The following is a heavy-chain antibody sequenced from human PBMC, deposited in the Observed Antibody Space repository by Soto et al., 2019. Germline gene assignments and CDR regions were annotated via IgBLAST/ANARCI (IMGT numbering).Heavy chain of an antibody. CDR1: GGTSSSYA. J-gene: IGHJ6*02. Sequence: SVKVSCKASGGTSSSYAISWVRQAPGQGLEWMGGIIPIFGTANYAQKFQGRVTITADESTSTAYMELSSLRSEDTAVYYCARVRRSITIFGVGRGPDYYYYGMDVWGQGTTVTVSS. CDR3: ARVRRSITIFGVGRGPDYYYYGMDV. V-gene: IGHV1-69*13. D-gene: IGHD3-3*01. CDR2: IIPIFGTA.